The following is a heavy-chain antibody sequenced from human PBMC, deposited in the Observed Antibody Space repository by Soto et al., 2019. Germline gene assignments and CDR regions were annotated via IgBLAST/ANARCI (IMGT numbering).Heavy chain of an antibody. Sequence: EVRLLESGGGLEQPGGSLRLSCTTSGFTFDNFAMSWVRQAPGRGLEWVSAISGGGGGKYYADSVKGRFIISRDNSKITVYLQPNGLRTEDTAVYYCAKVVKYDSSGGLDNWGQGTLVTVSS. CDR3: AKVVKYDSSGGLDN. CDR1: GFTFDNFA. D-gene: IGHD3-22*01. V-gene: IGHV3-23*01. J-gene: IGHJ4*02. CDR2: ISGGGGGK.